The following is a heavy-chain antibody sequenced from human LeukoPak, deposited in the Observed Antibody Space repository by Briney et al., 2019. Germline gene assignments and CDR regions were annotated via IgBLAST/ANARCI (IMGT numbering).Heavy chain of an antibody. V-gene: IGHV1-2*02. CDR3: ARPTTVTTLGAFDI. CDR1: GYIFTGYY. J-gene: IGHJ3*02. D-gene: IGHD4-17*01. Sequence: ASVKVSCKASGYIFTGYYMHWVRQAPGQGLEWMGWINPNSGDTHYAQKFQGRVTMTTDTSTSTAYMELRSLRSDDTAVYYCARPTTVTTLGAFDIWGQGTMVTVSS. CDR2: INPNSGDT.